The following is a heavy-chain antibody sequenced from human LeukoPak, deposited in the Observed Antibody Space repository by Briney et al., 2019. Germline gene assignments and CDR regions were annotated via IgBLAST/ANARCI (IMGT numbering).Heavy chain of an antibody. CDR3: ARGLGGVMVRGAPPQH. CDR2: IIPIFGTA. CDR1: GGTFSSYA. D-gene: IGHD3-10*01. Sequence: ASVKVSCTASGGTFSSYAISWVRQAPGQGLEWMGGIIPIFGTANYAQKFQGRVTITADESTSTAYMELSSLRSEDTAVYYCARGLGGVMVRGAPPQHWGQGTLVTVSS. J-gene: IGHJ4*02. V-gene: IGHV1-69*01.